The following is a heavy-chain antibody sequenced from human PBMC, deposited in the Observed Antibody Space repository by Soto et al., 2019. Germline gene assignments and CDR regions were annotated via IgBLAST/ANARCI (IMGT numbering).Heavy chain of an antibody. CDR1: GFTFSSYG. Sequence: PGGSLRLSCAASGFTFSSYGMHWVRQAPGKGLEWVAVISYDGSNKWYADSTKGRFTISRDNSKNTLYLQMNSLRIEDTAVYYCAKGSRPRLATAGHDYWGQGTLVTVSS. V-gene: IGHV3-30*18. CDR3: AKGSRPRLATAGHDY. J-gene: IGHJ4*02. CDR2: ISYDGSNK. D-gene: IGHD6-13*01.